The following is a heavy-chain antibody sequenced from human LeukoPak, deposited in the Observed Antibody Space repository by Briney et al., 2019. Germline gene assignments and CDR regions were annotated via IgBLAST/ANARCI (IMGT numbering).Heavy chain of an antibody. V-gene: IGHV1-8*01. CDR2: MNPNSGNT. CDR3: ARGRLTAAALDY. Sequence: GASVKVSCKASGYTFTSYDINWVRQATGQGLEWMGWMNPNSGNTGYAQKFQGRVTMTRNTSISTAYMELSSLRSEDTAVCYCARGRLTAAALDYWGQGTLVTVSS. CDR1: GYTFTSYD. D-gene: IGHD2-2*01. J-gene: IGHJ4*02.